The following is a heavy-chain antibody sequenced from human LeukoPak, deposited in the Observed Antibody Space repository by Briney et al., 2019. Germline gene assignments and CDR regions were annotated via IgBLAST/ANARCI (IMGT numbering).Heavy chain of an antibody. CDR3: ARGSYYYGSGSQRGPEFDP. J-gene: IGHJ5*02. CDR2: INHSGST. Sequence: PSETLSLTCAVYGGSFSGYYWSWIRQPPGKGLEWIGEINHSGSTNYNPSLKSRVTISVDTSKNQFSLKLSSVTAADTAVYYCARGSYYYGSGSQRGPEFDPWGQGTLVTVSS. V-gene: IGHV4-34*01. CDR1: GGSFSGYY. D-gene: IGHD3-10*01.